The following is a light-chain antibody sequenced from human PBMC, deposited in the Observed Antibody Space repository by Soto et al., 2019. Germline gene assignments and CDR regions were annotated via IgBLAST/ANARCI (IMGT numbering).Light chain of an antibody. CDR1: QGIRSF. Sequence: DIQLTQSPSFLSASIGDRVTITCRASQGIRSFLAWYQQKPGKAPNLLISGASILRTGVPSRFSGSGSGTEFTLTISSLQPDDFATYYCQHRNNYPLTFGGGTKVEI. CDR3: QHRNNYPLT. V-gene: IGKV1-9*01. J-gene: IGKJ4*01. CDR2: GAS.